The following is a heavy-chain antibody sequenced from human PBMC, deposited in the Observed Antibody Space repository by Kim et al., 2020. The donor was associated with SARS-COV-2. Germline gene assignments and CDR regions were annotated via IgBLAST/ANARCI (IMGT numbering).Heavy chain of an antibody. J-gene: IGHJ4*01. Sequence: SETLSLTCTVSGGSVSSYSYYWIWIRPPPGKGRKWIVYYYCSTNNNYNPSLKVPVTISAYTTKNPFSLKLVSVTAAATDFCYWNQYYLDTAIATDY. CDR1: GGSVSSYSYY. CDR3: NQYYLDTAIATDY. D-gene: IGHD5-18*01. CDR2: YYCSTNN. V-gene: IGHV4-61*03.